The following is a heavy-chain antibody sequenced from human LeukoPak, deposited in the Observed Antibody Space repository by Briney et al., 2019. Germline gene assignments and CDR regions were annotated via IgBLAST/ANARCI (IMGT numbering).Heavy chain of an antibody. CDR1: GFTFSGYG. CDR2: ISGSGGST. J-gene: IGHJ4*02. D-gene: IGHD3-22*01. V-gene: IGHV3-23*01. Sequence: GGSLRLSCAASGFTFSGYGMSWVRQAPGKGLKWVSAISGSGGSTYYADSVKGRITISRDNSKNTLYLQMNSLRAEDTAVYYCAKGLWYYYDSSGYVDYWGQGTLVTVSS. CDR3: AKGLWYYYDSSGYVDY.